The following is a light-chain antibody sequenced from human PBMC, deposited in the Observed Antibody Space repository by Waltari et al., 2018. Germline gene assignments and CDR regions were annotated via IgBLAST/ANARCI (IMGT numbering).Light chain of an antibody. CDR1: QAISNH. Sequence: DIQLTQSPSFLSASGGDRVPITCRSSQAISNHLAWYQQKGAKAPKLLIHTASILEGGVPSRFSGSGSGTEFALTISSLQPEDFATYYCQQRNGYPITFGQGTRLEIK. J-gene: IGKJ5*01. CDR3: QQRNGYPIT. CDR2: TAS. V-gene: IGKV1-9*01.